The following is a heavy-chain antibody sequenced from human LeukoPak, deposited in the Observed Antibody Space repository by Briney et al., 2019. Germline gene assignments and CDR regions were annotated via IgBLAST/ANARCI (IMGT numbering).Heavy chain of an antibody. CDR3: AKDYRYCTSTSCYGDDAFDI. CDR2: ISGSGVST. Sequence: GGSLRLSCAASGFTFSSYAMTWVRQAPWKGLEWVSAISGSGVSTYYADSVKGRFTISRDNSKNTLYLQMRSLRAEDTAVYYCAKDYRYCTSTSCYGDDAFDIWGQGTMVTVSS. CDR1: GFTFSSYA. J-gene: IGHJ3*02. V-gene: IGHV3-23*01. D-gene: IGHD2-2*01.